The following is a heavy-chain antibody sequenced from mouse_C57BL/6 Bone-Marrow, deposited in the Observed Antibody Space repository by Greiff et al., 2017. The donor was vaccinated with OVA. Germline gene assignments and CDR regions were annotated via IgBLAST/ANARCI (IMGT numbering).Heavy chain of an antibody. V-gene: IGHV1-19*01. Sequence: VQLQQSGPVLVKPGASVKMSCKASGYTFTDYYMNWVKQSHGKSLEWIGVINPYNGGTSYNQKFKGKATLTVDKSSSTAYMELNSLTSEDSAVYYCATAPTGTVDYWGQGTTLTVSS. CDR2: INPYNGGT. D-gene: IGHD4-1*02. CDR3: ATAPTGTVDY. CDR1: GYTFTDYY. J-gene: IGHJ2*01.